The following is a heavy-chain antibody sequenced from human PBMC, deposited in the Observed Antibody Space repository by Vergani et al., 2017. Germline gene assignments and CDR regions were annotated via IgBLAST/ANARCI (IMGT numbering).Heavy chain of an antibody. CDR1: GGSVSSGNYY. CDR3: ARGYSSSWTGGXFDY. Sequence: QVQLQESGPGLVKPSETLSLTCTVSGGSVSSGNYYWSWIRQPAGKGLEWIGYIYYSGSTNYNPSLKSRVTISVDTSKNQFSLKLNSVTAADTAVYYCARGYSSSWTGGXFDYWGQGTLVTVSS. CDR2: IYYSGST. D-gene: IGHD6-13*01. V-gene: IGHV4-61*10. J-gene: IGHJ4*02.